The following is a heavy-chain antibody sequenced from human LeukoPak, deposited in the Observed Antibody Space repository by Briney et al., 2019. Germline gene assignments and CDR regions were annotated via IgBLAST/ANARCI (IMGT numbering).Heavy chain of an antibody. CDR2: INAGNGHA. Sequence: ASVKVSCKASGYTFSGYAVHWVRQAPGQRFEWMGWINAGNGHAKYSQNFQGRVTITRDSSANIVYMELSSLTSEDTAVYYCARGIWSATRVDYYLDNWGQGTLVTVSS. V-gene: IGHV1-3*01. CDR1: GYTFSGYA. J-gene: IGHJ4*02. D-gene: IGHD5-24*01. CDR3: ARGIWSATRVDYYLDN.